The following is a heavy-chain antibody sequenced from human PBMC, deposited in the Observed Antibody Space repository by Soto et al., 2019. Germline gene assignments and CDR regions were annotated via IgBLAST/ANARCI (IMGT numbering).Heavy chain of an antibody. J-gene: IGHJ4*02. CDR1: GYTLTELS. V-gene: IGHV1-24*01. CDR2: FDPEDGET. D-gene: IGHD4-17*01. Sequence: GASVKVSCKVSGYTLTELSMHWVRQAPGKGPEWMGGFDPEDGETIYAQKFQGRVTMTEDTSTDTAYMELSSLRSEDTAVYYCATFPMTTVAKFDYWGQGTLVTVSS. CDR3: ATFPMTTVAKFDY.